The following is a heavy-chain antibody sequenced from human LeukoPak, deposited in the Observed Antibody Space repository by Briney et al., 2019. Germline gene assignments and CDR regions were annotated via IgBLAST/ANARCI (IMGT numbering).Heavy chain of an antibody. Sequence: PGGSLRLSCAASGFTFSSYAMSWVRQAPGKGLEWVSAISGSGDDTYYADFVKDRFALSRDNSKNTLYLQMNSLRAEDTAVYYCARIADVGGYNFWPHWGQGTLVTVSP. V-gene: IGHV3-23*01. CDR2: ISGSGDDT. D-gene: IGHD5-24*01. J-gene: IGHJ1*01. CDR3: ARIADVGGYNFWPH. CDR1: GFTFSSYA.